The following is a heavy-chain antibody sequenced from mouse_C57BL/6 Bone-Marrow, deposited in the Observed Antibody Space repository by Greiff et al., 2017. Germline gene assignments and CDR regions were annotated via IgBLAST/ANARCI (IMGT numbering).Heavy chain of an antibody. D-gene: IGHD1-1*01. CDR2: ISDGGSYT. CDR1: GFTFSSYS. CDR3: ARDYYGSSYGYALDY. J-gene: IGHJ4*01. V-gene: IGHV5-4*01. Sequence: EVKLQESGAGLVKPGGSLKLSCAASGFTFSSYSMSWVRQTPEQRLEWVATISDGGSYTYYPDNVKGRFTISRDTAKNTLYLQMSHLKSEDTAMYYGARDYYGSSYGYALDYWGQGTSVTVSS.